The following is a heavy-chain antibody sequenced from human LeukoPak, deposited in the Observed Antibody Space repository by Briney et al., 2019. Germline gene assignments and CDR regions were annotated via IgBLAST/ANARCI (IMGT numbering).Heavy chain of an antibody. CDR1: GFTFSTYS. CDR3: ARDSSNSFDY. D-gene: IGHD4-11*01. CDR2: VSHSSSNI. Sequence: PGGSLRLSCAASGFTFSTYSMNWVRQAPGKWMVWDSYVSHSSSNIYYADSVNARFTITRNNAKNSLFLQMNSLRDADTAGYCCARDSSNSFDYWGQGTLVTVSS. V-gene: IGHV3-48*02. J-gene: IGHJ4*02.